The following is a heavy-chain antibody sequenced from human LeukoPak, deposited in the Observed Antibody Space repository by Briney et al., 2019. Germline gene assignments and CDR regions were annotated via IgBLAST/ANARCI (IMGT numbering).Heavy chain of an antibody. V-gene: IGHV5-51*01. D-gene: IGHD3-22*01. CDR2: IYPADSDT. CDR1: GYTFTSYW. Sequence: GESLKISCKGSGYTFTSYWIAWVRHMPGKGLECMGIIYPADSDTRYSPSFQGQVTISADKSISTAYLQWSSLKASDTAMYYCARLYDSDSYYFNYWGQGTLVTVSS. CDR3: ARLYDSDSYYFNY. J-gene: IGHJ4*02.